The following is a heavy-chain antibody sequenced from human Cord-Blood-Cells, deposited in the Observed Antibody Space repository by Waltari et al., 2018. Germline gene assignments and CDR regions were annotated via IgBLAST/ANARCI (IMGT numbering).Heavy chain of an antibody. D-gene: IGHD3-10*01. CDR2: IVVGSGNT. J-gene: IGHJ6*03. CDR1: GFTFTSSA. CDR3: AADPRGVNYMDV. V-gene: IGHV1-58*01. Sequence: QMQLVQSGPEVKKPGTSVTVSCKASGFTFTSSAVQWVRQARGQRLEWIGWIVVGSGNTNYAQKFQERVTITRDMSTSTAYMELSSLRSEDTAVYYCAADPRGVNYMDVWGKGTTVTVSS.